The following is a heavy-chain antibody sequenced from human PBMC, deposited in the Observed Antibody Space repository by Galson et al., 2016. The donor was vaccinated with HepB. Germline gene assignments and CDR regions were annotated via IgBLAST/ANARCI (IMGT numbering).Heavy chain of an antibody. CDR2: ISGNTAGT. D-gene: IGHD2-15*01. CDR1: GFFFSNFV. J-gene: IGHJ6*02. V-gene: IGHV3-23*01. CDR3: AKRMSYSYYYAMDI. Sequence: SLRLSCAASGFFFSNFVMTWVRQAPGKGLEWVSDISGNTAGTKYADSVKGRFTISRDNSKNTVYLQMNSLRGEDTALYYCAKRMSYSYYYAMDIWGQGTTVTVSS.